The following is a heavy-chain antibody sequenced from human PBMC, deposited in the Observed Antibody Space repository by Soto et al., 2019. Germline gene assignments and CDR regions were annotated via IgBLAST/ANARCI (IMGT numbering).Heavy chain of an antibody. Sequence: PGESLKISCKGSGYSFTRYWIVLVRQVPWKGLEWMGIIYPGDSDTRYSPSFQGQVTISADKSISTAYLQWSSLKASDTAMYYCARAPLVVVSVATHFDYRGQGTLVTVSS. V-gene: IGHV5-51*01. J-gene: IGHJ4*02. CDR2: IYPGDSDT. CDR3: ARAPLVVVSVATHFDY. D-gene: IGHD2-15*01. CDR1: GYSFTRYW.